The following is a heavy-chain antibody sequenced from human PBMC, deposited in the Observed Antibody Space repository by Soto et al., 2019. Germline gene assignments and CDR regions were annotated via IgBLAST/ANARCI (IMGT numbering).Heavy chain of an antibody. CDR2: INHSGST. CDR3: ARGLFSENYYSGGWYYFDY. J-gene: IGHJ4*02. CDR1: GGSFSGYS. D-gene: IGHD1-26*01. V-gene: IGHV4-34*01. Sequence: AVSGGSFSGYSWTWIRQSPGKGLEWIGQINHSGSTTYNPSLKSRVTISLATSNNQFSLDLSSVTAADTAVYYCARGLFSENYYSGGWYYFDYWGQGTLVTVSS.